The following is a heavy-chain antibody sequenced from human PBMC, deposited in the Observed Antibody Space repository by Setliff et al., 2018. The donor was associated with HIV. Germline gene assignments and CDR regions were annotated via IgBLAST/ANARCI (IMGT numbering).Heavy chain of an antibody. J-gene: IGHJ3*02. CDR2: IYPGDSDT. V-gene: IGHV5-51*01. Sequence: GESLKISCKGSGYSFTNYWIGWVRQMPGRGLEWMGIIYPGDSDTRYSPSFQGQVTISADKSISTAYLQWSSLKASDTAIYYCARPQYHQSSDAFDIWGQGTMVTVSS. CDR3: ARPQYHQSSDAFDI. CDR1: GYSFTNYW.